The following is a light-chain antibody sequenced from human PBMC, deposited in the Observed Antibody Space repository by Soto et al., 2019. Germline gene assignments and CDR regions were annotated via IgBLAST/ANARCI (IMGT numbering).Light chain of an antibody. CDR1: SSDIESNG. CDR3: APWDDRLNGWV. Sequence: QSVLTQAPSASGTPGPRVTISCSGSSSDIESNGINWYRQLPGTAPKLLIYVNIQRPSGVPDRFSGSKSGSPASLAISGLLPEDEADYYCAPWDDRLNGWVFGGGTKLTVL. CDR2: VNI. J-gene: IGLJ3*02. V-gene: IGLV1-44*01.